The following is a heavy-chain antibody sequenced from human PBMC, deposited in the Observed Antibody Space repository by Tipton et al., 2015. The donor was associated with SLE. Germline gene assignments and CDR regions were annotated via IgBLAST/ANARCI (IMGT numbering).Heavy chain of an antibody. V-gene: IGHV4-59*01. Sequence: LSLTCSVSGGSIKPYYWSWIRQPPGKGLEWIGYIYYSGTTRYNPSLKSRATISLDTSENQFSLRLTSVTAADTAVYYCARNPDYYVSGSHFDSWGQGTLVTVSS. CDR1: GGSIKPYY. CDR3: ARNPDYYVSGSHFDS. CDR2: IYYSGTT. J-gene: IGHJ4*02. D-gene: IGHD3-10*01.